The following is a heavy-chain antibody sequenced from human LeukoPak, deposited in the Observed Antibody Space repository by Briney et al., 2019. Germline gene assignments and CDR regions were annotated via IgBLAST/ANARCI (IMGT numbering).Heavy chain of an antibody. CDR2: ISGSGGST. J-gene: IGHJ4*02. V-gene: IGHV3-23*01. CDR3: AKAGSIAARPPIFDY. D-gene: IGHD6-6*01. Sequence: PGGSLRLSCAASGFTFNSYAMSWVRQAPGKGLEWVSAISGSGGSTYYADSVKGRFTISRDNSKNTLYLQMNSLRAEDTAVYYCAKAGSIAARPPIFDYWGQGTLVTVSS. CDR1: GFTFNSYA.